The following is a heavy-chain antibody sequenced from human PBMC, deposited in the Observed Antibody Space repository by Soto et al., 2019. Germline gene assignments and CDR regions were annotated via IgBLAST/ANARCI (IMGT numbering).Heavy chain of an antibody. J-gene: IGHJ5*02. Sequence: PSETLSLTCTVSGGSISSGAFYWSWIRQRPGKGLEWIGYIYYSGPTYYTPSLKSRLTVSLDTSRNQFSLRLTSVTAEHTAVYFCARYGRSEPTNWFVPLCPGALVNTSS. V-gene: IGHV4-30-4*08. D-gene: IGHD3-10*01. CDR1: GGSISSGAFY. CDR3: ARYGRSEPTNWFVP. CDR2: IYYSGPT.